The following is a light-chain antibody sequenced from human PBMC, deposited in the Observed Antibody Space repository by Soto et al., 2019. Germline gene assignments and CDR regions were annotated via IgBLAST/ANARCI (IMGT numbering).Light chain of an antibody. V-gene: IGKV3-11*01. CDR2: DAS. CDR3: QQRYTLIT. Sequence: EIVLRQSPATLSMSPGERATLSCRASQNIDNFLVWYQQKPGQAPRLLIYDASKRATGIPARFSGSGSGTDFTLTISSLEPEDLAVYYCQQRYTLITFGPGTKVDIK. J-gene: IGKJ3*01. CDR1: QNIDNF.